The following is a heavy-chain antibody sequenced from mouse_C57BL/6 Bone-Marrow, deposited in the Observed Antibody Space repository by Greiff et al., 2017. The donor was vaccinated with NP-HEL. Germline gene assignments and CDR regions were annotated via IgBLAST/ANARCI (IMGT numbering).Heavy chain of an antibody. Sequence: EVQLQESGPGLVKPSQSLSLTCSVTGYSIISGYYWNWNRQFPGNKLEWMAYISYDGSNNYNPSLKNRISITRDISKNQFFLKLTSVTTEDTATYYCAREGGYYGSPFAYWGQGTLVTVSA. CDR3: AREGGYYGSPFAY. V-gene: IGHV3-6*01. CDR1: GYSIISGYY. D-gene: IGHD1-1*01. CDR2: ISYDGSN. J-gene: IGHJ3*01.